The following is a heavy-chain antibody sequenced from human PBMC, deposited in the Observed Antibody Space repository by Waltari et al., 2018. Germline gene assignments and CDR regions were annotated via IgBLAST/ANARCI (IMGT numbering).Heavy chain of an antibody. CDR2: VNWDGSTT. V-gene: IGHV3-20*04. Sequence: EALLVESGGSFVRRGGSLRLACSASGFTFSHYNINWVRQATGKGLEWVAHVNWDGSTTTHADAVKGRFTISRDNSKNSVYLQMTNLRHEDTASYYCARDGPYYYYGLDVWGQGTTVTVSS. J-gene: IGHJ6*02. CDR3: ARDGPYYYYGLDV. CDR1: GFTFSHYN.